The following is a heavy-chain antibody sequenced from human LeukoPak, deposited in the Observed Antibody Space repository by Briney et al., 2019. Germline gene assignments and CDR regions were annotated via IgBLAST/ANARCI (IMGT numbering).Heavy chain of an antibody. J-gene: IGHJ4*02. CDR1: GFTFDDYG. CDR3: ARAYPSGLGSPFDY. D-gene: IGHD2-15*01. V-gene: IGHV3-20*04. CDR2: INSNGGST. Sequence: PGGSLRLSCAASGFTFDDYGMSWVRQAPGKGLEWVSGINSNGGSTGYADSVKGRFTISRDNAKNSLYLQMNSLRAEDTALYYCARAYPSGLGSPFDYWGQGTLVTVSS.